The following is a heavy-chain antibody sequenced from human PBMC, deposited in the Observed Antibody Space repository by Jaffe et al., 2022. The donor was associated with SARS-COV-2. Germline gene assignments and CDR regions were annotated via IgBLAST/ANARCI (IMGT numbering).Heavy chain of an antibody. CDR2: IWYDGSNK. Sequence: QVQLVESGGGVVQPGRSLRLSCAASGFTFSSYGMHWVRQAPGKGLEWVAVIWYDGSNKYYADSVKGRFTISRDNSKNTLYLQMNSLRAEDTAVYYCASGGDILTGYSPSDDFDYWGQGTLVTVSS. CDR1: GFTFSSYG. CDR3: ASGGDILTGYSPSDDFDY. J-gene: IGHJ4*02. V-gene: IGHV3-33*01. D-gene: IGHD3-9*01.